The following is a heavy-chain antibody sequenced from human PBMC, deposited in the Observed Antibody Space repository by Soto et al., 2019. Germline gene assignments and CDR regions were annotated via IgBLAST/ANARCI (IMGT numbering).Heavy chain of an antibody. CDR1: GGSISSYY. CDR3: ARLHSSSWHYFYY. CDR2: IYYSGST. J-gene: IGHJ4*02. Sequence: PSETLSLTCTVSGGSISSYYWSWIRQPPGKGLEWIGYIYYSGSTNYNPSLKSRVTISVDTSKNQFSLKLSSVTAADTAVYYCARLHSSSWHYFYYWGQGTQVTVSS. V-gene: IGHV4-59*08. D-gene: IGHD6-13*01.